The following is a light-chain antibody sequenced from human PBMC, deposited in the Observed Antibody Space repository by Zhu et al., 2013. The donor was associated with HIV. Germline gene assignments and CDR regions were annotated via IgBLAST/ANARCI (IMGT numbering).Light chain of an antibody. Sequence: ENVLTQSPGTLSLSPGERATLSCRASQSVTSTSLAWYQQKPGQAPRLLIYDASSRATGIPARFSGSGSGTDFILTISSLEPEDFAVYYCQQRSNWYTFGQGTKLEIK. J-gene: IGKJ2*01. CDR1: QSVTSTS. CDR2: DAS. CDR3: QQRSNWYT. V-gene: IGKV3D-20*02.